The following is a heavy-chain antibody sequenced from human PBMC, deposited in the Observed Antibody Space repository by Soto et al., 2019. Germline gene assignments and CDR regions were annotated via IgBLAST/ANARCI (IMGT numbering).Heavy chain of an antibody. CDR2: IYYSGST. V-gene: IGHV4-59*01. CDR1: GGSISSYY. Sequence: PSETLSLTCTVSGGSISSYYWSWIRQPPGKGLEWIGYIYYSGSTNYNPSLKSRVTISVDTSKNQFSLKLSSVTAADTAVYYCARDFSGYCSGGSCYSSGNYFDYWGQGTLVTVSS. J-gene: IGHJ4*02. D-gene: IGHD2-15*01. CDR3: ARDFSGYCSGGSCYSSGNYFDY.